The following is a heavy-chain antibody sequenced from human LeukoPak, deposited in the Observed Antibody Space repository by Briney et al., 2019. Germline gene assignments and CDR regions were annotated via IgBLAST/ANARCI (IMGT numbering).Heavy chain of an antibody. CDR1: GGSFSGYY. J-gene: IGHJ5*02. V-gene: IGHV4-34*01. D-gene: IGHD1-26*01. CDR2: INHSGST. CDR3: ARRLELRPPLNWFDP. Sequence: KSSETLSLTCAVYGGSFSGYYWSWIRQPPGKGLEWIGEINHSGSTNYNPSLKSRVTISVDTSKNQFSLKLSSVTAADTAVYYCARRLELRPPLNWFDPWGQGTLVTVSS.